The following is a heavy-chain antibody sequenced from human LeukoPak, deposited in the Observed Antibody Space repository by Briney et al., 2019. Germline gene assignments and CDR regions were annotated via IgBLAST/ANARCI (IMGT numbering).Heavy chain of an antibody. CDR2: IKSISDGGTR. Sequence: PGGSLRLSCAASRLTLNYDWMTWVRQAPGKGLEWVGRIKSISDGGTRDYAAPVKGRFTMSRDDSRNTVYLQMSSLKTEDTAVYYCARDRYCASSTCPGAFDLWGQGTVVTVSS. CDR1: RLTLNYDW. J-gene: IGHJ3*01. D-gene: IGHD2-2*01. CDR3: ARDRYCASSTCPGAFDL. V-gene: IGHV3-15*01.